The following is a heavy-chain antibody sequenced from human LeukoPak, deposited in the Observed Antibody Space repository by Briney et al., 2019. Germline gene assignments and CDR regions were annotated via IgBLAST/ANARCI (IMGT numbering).Heavy chain of an antibody. CDR1: GFTFSSYA. Sequence: HPGGSLRLSCAASGFTFSSYAMHWVRQAPGKGLEWVAVISYDGSNKYYADSVKGRFTISRDNSKNTLYLQMNSLRAEDTAVYYCARATTTAPYYGMDVWGQGTTVTVSS. V-gene: IGHV3-30-3*01. D-gene: IGHD4-17*01. CDR2: ISYDGSNK. CDR3: ARATTTAPYYGMDV. J-gene: IGHJ6*02.